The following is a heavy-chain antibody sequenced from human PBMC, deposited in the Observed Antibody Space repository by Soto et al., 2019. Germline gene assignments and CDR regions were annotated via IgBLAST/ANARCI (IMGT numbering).Heavy chain of an antibody. V-gene: IGHV4-4*07. D-gene: IGHD4-17*01. Sequence: VQLRESGPGLVKPSETLSLSCTVSGGSISGSYWSWVRQPAGKGLEWIGRIYSSGSSNYNPSLNSRLTMSLDTSKNHFSLKLRSVTAADTAIYYCARLFTVTTDYYFGMDVWGQGTTVTVSS. CDR3: ARLFTVTTDYYFGMDV. J-gene: IGHJ6*02. CDR1: GGSISGSY. CDR2: IYSSGSS.